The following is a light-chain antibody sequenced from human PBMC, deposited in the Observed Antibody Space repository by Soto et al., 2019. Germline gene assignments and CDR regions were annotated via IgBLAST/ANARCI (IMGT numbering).Light chain of an antibody. CDR3: QQYGNSPWT. J-gene: IGKJ1*01. Sequence: ILLSASPGLLSLSRGYRSTLSCMSSQSVSNNYLAWYQQKPGQAPRLLIYGASSRATGIPDRFSGSGSGTDFTLTISRLEPEDFAVYYCQQYGNSPWTFGQGIKV. V-gene: IGKV3-20*01. CDR1: QSVSNNY. CDR2: GAS.